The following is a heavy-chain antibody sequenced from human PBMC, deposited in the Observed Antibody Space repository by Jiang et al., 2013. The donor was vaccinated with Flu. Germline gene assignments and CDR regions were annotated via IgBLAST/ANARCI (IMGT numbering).Heavy chain of an antibody. Sequence: GPGLVKASETLSLTCTVSGGSVGSKDYFWGWLRQPPGKGLEWIGTIYYTGSTYYSPSLESRVTISVDTSKNHFSLRLTSVTAADTAVYYCARHFYDILTGFDYWGQGSLVNVSS. J-gene: IGHJ4*02. V-gene: IGHV4-39*01. CDR3: ARHFYDILTGFDY. CDR2: IYYTGST. D-gene: IGHD3-9*01. CDR1: GGSVGSKDYF.